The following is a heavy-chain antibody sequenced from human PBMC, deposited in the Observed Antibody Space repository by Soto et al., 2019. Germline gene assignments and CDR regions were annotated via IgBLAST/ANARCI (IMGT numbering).Heavy chain of an antibody. Sequence: QMQLVESGGGVVQPGRSLRLSCVASGFTFRGYAMHWVRQTPEKGLEWVAVISYDGSDQNYQQSVKGRFNMSRDNPKNTLFRQMNGLSPGDTAVNYWANDVGDRGHVDSWGQGALVTVSS. D-gene: IGHD1-26*01. CDR1: GFTFRGYA. J-gene: IGHJ4*02. CDR3: ANDVGDRGHVDS. V-gene: IGHV3-30*18. CDR2: ISYDGSDQ.